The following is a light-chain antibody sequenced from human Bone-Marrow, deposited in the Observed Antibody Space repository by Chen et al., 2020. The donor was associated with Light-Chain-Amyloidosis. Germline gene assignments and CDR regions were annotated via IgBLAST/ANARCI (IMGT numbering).Light chain of an antibody. CDR1: QGISNW. Sequence: DIRMTQSPSSVSASVGDRVTISCRASQGISNWLAWYQQKPGTAPKLLIFAASTLHSGVPSRFIGSGSGTDFTLTSGSLQAEDFATYYCQQANSFPFTFGPGTTVDVK. CDR3: QQANSFPFT. V-gene: IGKV1-12*01. CDR2: AAS. J-gene: IGKJ3*01.